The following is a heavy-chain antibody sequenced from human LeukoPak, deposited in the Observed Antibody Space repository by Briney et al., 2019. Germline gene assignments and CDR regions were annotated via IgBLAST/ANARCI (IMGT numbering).Heavy chain of an antibody. V-gene: IGHV4-59*12. J-gene: IGHJ5*02. CDR3: ARGKLGYCSSTSCYGGWFDP. D-gene: IGHD2-2*01. Sequence: SETLSLTCTVSGGSISSYYWTWIRQPPGNGLEWIGYIYYTGSTNYNPPLKSRVTMSVDTSKNQFSLKLSSVTAADTAVYYCARGKLGYCSSTSCYGGWFDPWGQGTLVTVSS. CDR2: IYYTGST. CDR1: GGSISSYY.